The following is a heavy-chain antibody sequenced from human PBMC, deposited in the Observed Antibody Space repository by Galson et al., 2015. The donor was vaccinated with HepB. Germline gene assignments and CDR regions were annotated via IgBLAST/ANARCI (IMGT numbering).Heavy chain of an antibody. Sequence: QSGAEVKKPGESLRISCKGSGYSLTTYRISWVRQMPGKGLEWMGRIDPSDSYTNYSPSFQGHVTISADKSISTAYLQWSSLKASDTAMYYCASMYYYDSSGYSTYYYYGMDVWGQGTTVTVSS. J-gene: IGHJ6*02. CDR3: ASMYYYDSSGYSTYYYYGMDV. D-gene: IGHD3-22*01. V-gene: IGHV5-10-1*01. CDR1: GYSLTTYR. CDR2: IDPSDSYT.